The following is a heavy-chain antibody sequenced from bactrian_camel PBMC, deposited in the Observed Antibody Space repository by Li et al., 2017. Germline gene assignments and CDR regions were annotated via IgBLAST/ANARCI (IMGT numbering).Heavy chain of an antibody. CDR2: IDSRGTT. D-gene: IGHD2*01. CDR1: GFRYTC. Sequence: DVQLVESGGGSVQSGGSLRLSCETPGFRYTCMGWFRQAPGKEREGVARIDSRGTTEYVDSVKGRFTVFKGNAGKTLYLQMNSLRPEDTAMYYCAAFILRGSGDHCYKGPSPGDFGYRGQGTQVTVS. V-gene: IGHV3S67*01. J-gene: IGHJ6*01. CDR3: AAFILRGSGDHCYKGPSPGDFGY.